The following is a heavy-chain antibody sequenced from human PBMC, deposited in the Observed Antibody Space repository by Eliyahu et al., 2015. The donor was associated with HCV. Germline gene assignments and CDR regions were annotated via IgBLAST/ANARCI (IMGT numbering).Heavy chain of an antibody. Sequence: EVQLVESGGGLIQPGGSLRLSCAASGFTVSSNYMSWVRQAPGKGLXWVSVIYSGGSTYYADSVKGRFTISRDNSKNTLYLQMNSLRAEDTAVYYCVGRFLEWTLKGNYYGMDVWGQGTTVTVSS. V-gene: IGHV3-53*01. J-gene: IGHJ6*02. CDR2: IYSGGST. D-gene: IGHD3-3*01. CDR3: VGRFLEWTLKGNYYGMDV. CDR1: GFTVSSNY.